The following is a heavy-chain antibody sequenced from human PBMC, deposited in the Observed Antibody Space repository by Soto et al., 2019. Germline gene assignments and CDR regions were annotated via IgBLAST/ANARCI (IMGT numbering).Heavy chain of an antibody. V-gene: IGHV4-39*01. D-gene: IGHD3-16*01. J-gene: IGHJ3*02. CDR1: GCPISTSIYF. Sequence: LSLTCTFSGCPISTSIYFLDWIRQPPGKGLEWIGSTYYSGSTYYNPSLKSRVTISVDTAKNQFSLKLSSVTAADTAVYYCARHQGVLALYAVFAIWGQGTTVT. CDR2: TYYSGST. CDR3: ARHQGVLALYAVFAI.